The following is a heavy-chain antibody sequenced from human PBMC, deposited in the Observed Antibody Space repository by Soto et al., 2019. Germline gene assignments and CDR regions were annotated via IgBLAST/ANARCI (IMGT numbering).Heavy chain of an antibody. CDR3: ARKGGSSWYYYYYYGMDV. D-gene: IGHD6-13*01. CDR1: AYTFTSYG. CDR2: ISAYNGNT. Sequence: GASVKVSCKASAYTFTSYGISWVRQAPGQGLEWMGWISAYNGNTNYAQKLQGRVTMTTDTSTSTAYMELRSLRSDDTAVYYCARKGGSSWYYYYYYGMDVWGQGTTVTVSS. V-gene: IGHV1-18*01. J-gene: IGHJ6*02.